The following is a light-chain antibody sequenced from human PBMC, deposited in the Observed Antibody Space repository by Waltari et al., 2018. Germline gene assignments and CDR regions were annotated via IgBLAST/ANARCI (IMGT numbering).Light chain of an antibody. Sequence: IQLTQSPSSLSASVGDSFTITCRASQGISRSLAWYQQKPGKAPNLLIYAAFTLQSGVPSRFSGSGSGTDFTLTISSLQPEDFATYYCQQFNTYPLTFGQGTRLEIK. CDR2: AAF. J-gene: IGKJ5*01. CDR1: QGISRS. CDR3: QQFNTYPLT. V-gene: IGKV1-9*01.